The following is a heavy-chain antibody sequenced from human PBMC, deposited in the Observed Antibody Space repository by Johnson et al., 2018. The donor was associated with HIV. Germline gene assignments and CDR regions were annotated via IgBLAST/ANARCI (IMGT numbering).Heavy chain of an antibody. J-gene: IGHJ3*02. D-gene: IGHD6-6*01. CDR1: GFTFHDYA. CDR2: ISWNSGSI. CDR3: AKGGSSSTAFDS. V-gene: IGHV3-9*01. Sequence: EVQLVESGGGLVQPGRSLRLSCAASGFTFHDYAMHWVRQAPGKGLEWVSGISWNSGSIGYADSVKGRFTISRDNAKNSLYLQMNSLRAEDTAVYYCAKGGSSSTAFDSWGQGTRVTVSS.